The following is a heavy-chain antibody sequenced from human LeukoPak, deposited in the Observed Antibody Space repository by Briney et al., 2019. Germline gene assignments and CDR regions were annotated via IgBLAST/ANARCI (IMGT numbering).Heavy chain of an antibody. CDR1: GGSFSGYY. CDR2: INHSGST. Sequence: SETLSLTCAVYGGSFSGYYWSWIRQPPGKGLEWIGEINHSGSTNYNPSLKSRVTIPVDTSKNQFSLRLSSVTAADTAVYYCARDWSGYSSFDSWGQGTLVTVSS. J-gene: IGHJ4*02. CDR3: ARDWSGYSSFDS. V-gene: IGHV4-34*01. D-gene: IGHD3-3*01.